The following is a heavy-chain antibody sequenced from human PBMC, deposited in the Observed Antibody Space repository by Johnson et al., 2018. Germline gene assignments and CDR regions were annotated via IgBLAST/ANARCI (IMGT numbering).Heavy chain of an antibody. D-gene: IGHD1-26*01. CDR3: AKDQGSYLEYFQH. Sequence: QVQLQESGGGVVQPGRSLRLSCAASGFTFSSYGMHWVRQAPGKGLEWVAVIWYDGSNKYYADSVKGRFTISRDNSKNTLYLQMNSLRAEDTALYYCAKDQGSYLEYFQHWGQGTLVTVSS. CDR1: GFTFSSYG. J-gene: IGHJ1*01. V-gene: IGHV3-33*06. CDR2: IWYDGSNK.